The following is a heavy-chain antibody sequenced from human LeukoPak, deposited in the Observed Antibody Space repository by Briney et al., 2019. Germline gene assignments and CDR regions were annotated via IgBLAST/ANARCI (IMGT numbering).Heavy chain of an antibody. V-gene: IGHV3-30-3*01. CDR3: ARAPRKVVGATGHFDY. CDR1: GFTFSSYW. J-gene: IGHJ4*02. D-gene: IGHD1-26*01. Sequence: GGSLRLSCAASGFTFSSYWMSWVRQAPGKGLEWVAVISYDGSNKYYADSVKGRFTISRDNSKNTLYLQMNSLRAEDTAVYYCARAPRKVVGATGHFDYWGQGTLVTVSS. CDR2: ISYDGSNK.